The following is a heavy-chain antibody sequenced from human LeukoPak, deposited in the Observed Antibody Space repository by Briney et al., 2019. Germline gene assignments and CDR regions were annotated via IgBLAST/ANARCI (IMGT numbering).Heavy chain of an antibody. J-gene: IGHJ4*02. CDR3: AKIAPWGAVTTTDGFDY. CDR1: GFSFSNYA. CDR2: ISESGAAT. V-gene: IGHV3-23*01. Sequence: GGSLRLSCAASGFSFSNYAMSWVRQAPGKGLEWVSSISESGAATYYADSVKGRFTISRDNSKNTLYLQLNSLGAEDTAVYNCAKIAPWGAVTTTDGFDYWGQGTLVTVSS. D-gene: IGHD4-17*01.